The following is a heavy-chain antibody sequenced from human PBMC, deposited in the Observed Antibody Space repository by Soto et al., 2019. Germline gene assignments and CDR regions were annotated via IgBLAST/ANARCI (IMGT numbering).Heavy chain of an antibody. Sequence: QVQLQESGPGLVKPSGTLSLTCAVSGGSISSSNWWSWVRQPPGKGLEWIGEIYHSGSTNYNPSLKSRVTISVDKSKNQFSMKLSSVTAADTAVYYCARDRGYITMVRGPREWYFDLWGRGTLVTVSS. CDR1: GGSISSSNW. CDR2: IYHSGST. V-gene: IGHV4-4*02. CDR3: ARDRGYITMVRGPREWYFDL. D-gene: IGHD3-10*01. J-gene: IGHJ2*01.